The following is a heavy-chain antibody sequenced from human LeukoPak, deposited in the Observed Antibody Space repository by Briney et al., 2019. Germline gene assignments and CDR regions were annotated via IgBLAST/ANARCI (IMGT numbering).Heavy chain of an antibody. Sequence: ASVKVSCKASGYTFTGYYVHWVRQAPGQGLEWMGRINPNSGDTNYAQKFQGRVTMTRDTFISTAYMELSRLRSDDTAVYYCARGPPYCSSTSCYSWGQGTLVTVSS. CDR1: GYTFTGYY. V-gene: IGHV1-2*06. J-gene: IGHJ4*02. CDR2: INPNSGDT. D-gene: IGHD2-2*02. CDR3: ARGPPYCSSTSCYS.